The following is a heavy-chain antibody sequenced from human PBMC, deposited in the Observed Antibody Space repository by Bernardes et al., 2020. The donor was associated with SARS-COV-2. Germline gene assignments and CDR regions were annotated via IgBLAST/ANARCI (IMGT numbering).Heavy chain of an antibody. CDR2: VNPNSGDT. V-gene: IGHV1-2*02. Sequence: ASVKVSCKASGYTFTANCMHWVRQAPGQGLDWMAWVNPNSGDTNYAQKFQGRVTATGDTSITTAYMELRSLRVDDTAVYYCVRGDHYDTSGPGWSYHTRVDVWGQGTTVTVSS. J-gene: IGHJ6*02. CDR3: VRGDHYDTSGPGWSYHTRVDV. CDR1: GYTFTANC. D-gene: IGHD3-22*01.